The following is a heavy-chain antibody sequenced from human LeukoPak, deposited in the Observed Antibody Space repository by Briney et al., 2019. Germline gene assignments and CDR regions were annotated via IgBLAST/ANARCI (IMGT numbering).Heavy chain of an antibody. D-gene: IGHD2-15*01. CDR3: AREKTPLHYFDY. J-gene: IGHJ4*02. V-gene: IGHV1-2*06. CDR2: INPNSGDT. Sequence: ASVKVSCKASGYTFTGYHMHWVRQAPGQGLEWMGRINPNSGDTNYAQKFQGRVAMTRDTSISTAFMELTRLRSDDTAVYYCAREKTPLHYFDYWGQGTLVTVSS. CDR1: GYTFTGYH.